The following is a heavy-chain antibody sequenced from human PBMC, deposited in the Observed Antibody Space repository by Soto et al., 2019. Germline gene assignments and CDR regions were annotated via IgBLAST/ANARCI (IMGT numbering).Heavy chain of an antibody. J-gene: IGHJ5*02. Sequence: SETLSLTCAVYGGSFSGYYWSWLRQPPGKGLEWIGEINHSGSPNYNPSLKGRVTISVDTSKNQFSLKMTSVTAADTAVYYCATANWSHHYFDPWGQGTLVTVSS. V-gene: IGHV4-34*01. CDR3: ATANWSHHYFDP. CDR1: GGSFSGYY. D-gene: IGHD1-1*01. CDR2: INHSGSP.